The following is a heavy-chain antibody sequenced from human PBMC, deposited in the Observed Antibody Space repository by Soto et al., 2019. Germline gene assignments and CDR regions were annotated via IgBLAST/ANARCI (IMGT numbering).Heavy chain of an antibody. Sequence: GGSLRLSCEASGFTFSRVSMSWVRQAPGKGLEWVSAISGSGGSTYYANSVKGRFTISRDNSKNTLYLQMNSLRAEDTAVYYCAKRYYYDSSGSGDYFDYWGQGTLVTVSS. CDR1: GFTFSRVS. V-gene: IGHV3-23*01. CDR2: ISGSGGST. CDR3: AKRYYYDSSGSGDYFDY. D-gene: IGHD3-22*01. J-gene: IGHJ4*02.